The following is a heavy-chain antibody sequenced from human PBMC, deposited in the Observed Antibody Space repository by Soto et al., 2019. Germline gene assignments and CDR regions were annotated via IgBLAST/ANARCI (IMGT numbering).Heavy chain of an antibody. Sequence: ASVKVSCKASGYTFTGHYIHWVRQTPEQGPEWMGEIGPESGATRYAQRFQGRVTMTRDMSITTVYMELNNLSPDDTAVYYCGRGRSGQIVVFYWGQGAPVTVSS. CDR3: GRGRSGQIVVFY. CDR2: IGPESGAT. J-gene: IGHJ4*02. V-gene: IGHV1-2*02. CDR1: GYTFTGHY. D-gene: IGHD1-26*01.